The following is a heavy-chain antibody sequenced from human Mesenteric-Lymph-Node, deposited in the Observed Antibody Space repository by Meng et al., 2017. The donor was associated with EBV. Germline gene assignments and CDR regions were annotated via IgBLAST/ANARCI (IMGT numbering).Heavy chain of an antibody. D-gene: IGHD2-2*02. V-gene: IGHV4-61*01. CDR2: IYYSGTT. CDR3: VRGAAIGPRYFDY. CDR1: GGSVNSGTYY. Sequence: QGHLQDSGPGRVKPWETLSLTCTVSGGSVNSGTYYWSWIRQPPGKGLEWIGYIYYSGTTNYNPSLKGRVTISLDTSKNQFSLKLSSVTAADTAVYYCVRGAAIGPRYFDYWGQGTLVTVSS. J-gene: IGHJ4*02.